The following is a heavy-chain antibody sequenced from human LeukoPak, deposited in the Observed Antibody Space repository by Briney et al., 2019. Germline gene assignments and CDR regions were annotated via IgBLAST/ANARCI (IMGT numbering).Heavy chain of an antibody. J-gene: IGHJ6*03. D-gene: IGHD3-10*01. V-gene: IGHV4-34*01. CDR3: ARGLAAPGVNYYYYYMDV. CDR2: INHSGST. CDR1: GGSFSGYY. Sequence: SETLSLTCAVYGGSFSGYYWSWIRQPPGKGLEWIGEINHSGSTNYNPSLKSRVTISVDTSKNQFSLKLSSVTAADTAVYYCARGLAAPGVNYYYYYMDVWGKGTTVTISS.